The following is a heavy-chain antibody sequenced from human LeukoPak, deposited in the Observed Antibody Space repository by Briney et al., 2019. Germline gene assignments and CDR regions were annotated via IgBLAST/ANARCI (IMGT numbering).Heavy chain of an antibody. D-gene: IGHD3-3*01. CDR1: GFTFSSYG. Sequence: GRSLRLSCAASGFTFSSYGMHWVRQAPGKGLEWVAVIWYDGSNKYYADSVKGRFTISRDNSKNTLYLQMNSLRAEDTAVYYCARDQRITIFGVVTNNWFDPWGQGTLVTVSS. CDR2: IWYDGSNK. V-gene: IGHV3-33*01. J-gene: IGHJ5*02. CDR3: ARDQRITIFGVVTNNWFDP.